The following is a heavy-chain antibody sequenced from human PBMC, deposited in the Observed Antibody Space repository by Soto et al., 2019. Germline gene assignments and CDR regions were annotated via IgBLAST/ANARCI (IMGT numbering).Heavy chain of an antibody. Sequence: SETLSLTCAVYGGSFSGYYWSWIRQPPGKGLEWIGEINHSGSTNYNPSLKSRVTISVDTSKNQFSLKLSSVTAADTAVYYCARGRYYYDSSGYYYFDYWGQGTLVTVSS. D-gene: IGHD3-22*01. V-gene: IGHV4-34*01. J-gene: IGHJ4*02. CDR1: GGSFSGYY. CDR2: INHSGST. CDR3: ARGRYYYDSSGYYYFDY.